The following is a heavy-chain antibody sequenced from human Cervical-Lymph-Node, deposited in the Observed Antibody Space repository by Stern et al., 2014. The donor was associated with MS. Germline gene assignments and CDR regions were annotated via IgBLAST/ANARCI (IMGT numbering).Heavy chain of an antibody. J-gene: IGHJ5*02. Sequence: VQLVESGAEVKKPGSSVKVSCKASGGISWLRQAPGQGLEWMGGVIPFVGTSKYAQKLQGRNTITADTSTNTAYLELSSLNSDDTAGYYWARGGGDNWFDPWGQGTLVTVSS. V-gene: IGHV1-69*06. CDR1: GG. D-gene: IGHD3-16*01. CDR2: VIPFVGTS. CDR3: ARGGGDNWFDP.